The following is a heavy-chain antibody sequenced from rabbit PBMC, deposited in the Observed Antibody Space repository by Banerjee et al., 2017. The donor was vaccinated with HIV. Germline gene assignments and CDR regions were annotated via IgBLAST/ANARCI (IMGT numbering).Heavy chain of an antibody. J-gene: IGHJ2*01. V-gene: IGHV1S40*01. Sequence: QSLEESGGDLVKPGASLTLTCTASGFSFSSSYYMCWVRQAPGKGLEWIACIYAGSGSTWYANWAKGRFTISKTSSTTVTLQMTSLTAADTATYFCARSSGSWNLRLWGPGTLVTVS. CDR3: ARSSGSWNLRL. D-gene: IGHD1-1*01. CDR1: GFSFSSSYY. CDR2: IYAGSGST.